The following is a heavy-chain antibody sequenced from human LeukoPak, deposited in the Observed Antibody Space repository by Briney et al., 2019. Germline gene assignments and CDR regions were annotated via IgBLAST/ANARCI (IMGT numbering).Heavy chain of an antibody. Sequence: SVKVSCKASGGTFSSSAITWVRQAPGQGLEWMGRTIPVLNITSYAQKFQGSVTITADTSTSTVYMELSSLRSEETAVYYCARDQGLTAPPPYGLDVWGQGTTVIVSS. D-gene: IGHD5-18*01. CDR2: TIPVLNIT. CDR3: ARDQGLTAPPPYGLDV. J-gene: IGHJ6*02. CDR1: GGTFSSSA. V-gene: IGHV1-69*04.